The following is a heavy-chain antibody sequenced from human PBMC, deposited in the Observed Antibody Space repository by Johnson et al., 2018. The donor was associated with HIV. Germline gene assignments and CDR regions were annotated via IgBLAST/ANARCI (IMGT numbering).Heavy chain of an antibody. J-gene: IGHJ3*02. CDR2: ISYDGSNK. CDR3: AREWELLGSAFDI. Sequence: QVQLVEYGGGVVQPGRSLRLSCAASGFTFSSYAMHWVRQAPGKGLEWVAVISYDGSNKYYADSVKGRFTISRDNSKNTLYLQMNSLRAEDTAVYYCAREWELLGSAFDIWGQGTMVTVSS. D-gene: IGHD1-26*01. V-gene: IGHV3-30-3*01. CDR1: GFTFSSYA.